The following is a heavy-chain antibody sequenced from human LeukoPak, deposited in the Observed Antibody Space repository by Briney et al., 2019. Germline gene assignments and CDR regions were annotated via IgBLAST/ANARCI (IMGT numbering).Heavy chain of an antibody. D-gene: IGHD5-12*01. J-gene: IGHJ6*03. CDR3: AKDRYGDYEAPFHYYMEV. Sequence: GASVKVSCKASGYTFSGLLMHWVRQAPGQGLEWMGWINPNRGGTNYAQKFQGRVTMTRDTSTSTAYMELTRLRSDDTAVYYCAKDRYGDYEAPFHYYMEVWGKGTAVTVSS. V-gene: IGHV1-2*02. CDR1: GYTFSGLL. CDR2: INPNRGGT.